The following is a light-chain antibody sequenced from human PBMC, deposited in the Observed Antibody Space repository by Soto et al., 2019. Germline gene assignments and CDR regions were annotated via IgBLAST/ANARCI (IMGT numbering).Light chain of an antibody. J-gene: IGLJ2*01. V-gene: IGLV1-40*01. Sequence: QSVLTQPPSVSGAPGQRVTISCTGSSSNIGAGYDVHWYQQLPGTAPKLLIYANNNRPSGVPDRFAGSKSGTSVSLAITGLQSDDEADYYCSSYTTGNTLVFGGGTKVTVL. CDR1: SSNIGAGYD. CDR3: SSYTTGNTLV. CDR2: ANN.